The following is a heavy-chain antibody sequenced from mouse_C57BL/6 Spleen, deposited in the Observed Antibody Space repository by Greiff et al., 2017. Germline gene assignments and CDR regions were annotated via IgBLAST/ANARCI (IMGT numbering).Heavy chain of an antibody. V-gene: IGHV5-17*01. CDR2: ISSGSSTI. CDR1: GFTFSDYG. D-gene: IGHD2-10*02. Sequence: DVHLVESGGGLVKPGGSLKLSCAASGFTFSDYGMHWVRQAPEKGLEWVAYISSGSSTIYYADKVKGRFTISRDNAKNTPVPQMTRLRSEYTAMYYCSRLVPPYYFDYWGQGTTLTVSS. CDR3: SRLVPPYYFDY. J-gene: IGHJ2*01.